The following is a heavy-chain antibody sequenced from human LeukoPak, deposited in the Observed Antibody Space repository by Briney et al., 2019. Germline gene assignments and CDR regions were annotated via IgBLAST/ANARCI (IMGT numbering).Heavy chain of an antibody. J-gene: IGHJ6*03. CDR1: GGSISSSSYY. Sequence: PSETLSLTCTVSGGSISSSSYYWGWIRQPPGKGLEWIGSIYYSGSTYYNPSLKSRVTISVDTSKNQFSLKLSSVTAADTAVYYCARVAPVRYFDWLPSYYYYYYYMDVWGKGTTVTVSS. CDR2: IYYSGST. D-gene: IGHD3-9*01. CDR3: ARVAPVRYFDWLPSYYYYYYYMDV. V-gene: IGHV4-39*07.